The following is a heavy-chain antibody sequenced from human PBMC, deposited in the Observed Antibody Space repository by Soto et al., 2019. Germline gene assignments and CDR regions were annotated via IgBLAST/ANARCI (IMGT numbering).Heavy chain of an antibody. CDR3: ARDLRYSSGWYNY. J-gene: IGHJ4*02. V-gene: IGHV3-7*03. D-gene: IGHD6-19*01. CDR2: IKQDGSEK. CDR1: GFTFSSYW. Sequence: SLRLSCAASGFTFSSYWMSWVRQAPGKGLEWVANIKQDGSEKYYVDSVKGRFTISRDNAKNSLYLQMNSLRAEDTAVYYCARDLRYSSGWYNYWGQGTLVTVSS.